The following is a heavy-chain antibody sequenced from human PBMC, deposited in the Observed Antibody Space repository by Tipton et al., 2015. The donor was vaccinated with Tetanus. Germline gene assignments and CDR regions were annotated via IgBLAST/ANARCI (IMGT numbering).Heavy chain of an antibody. D-gene: IGHD6-13*01. J-gene: IGHJ5*01. Sequence: SLRLSCAASGFTFDDSAMSWVRQAPGKGLEWVSAISAGGGSTYYSDPVKGRFTVSRDNFENTLYREMHSLRVDDTAIYYCAKDFSDRSNWYMLSVSWGQGTLVTVSS. CDR3: AKDFSDRSNWYMLSVS. CDR1: GFTFDDSA. CDR2: ISAGGGST. V-gene: IGHV3-23*01.